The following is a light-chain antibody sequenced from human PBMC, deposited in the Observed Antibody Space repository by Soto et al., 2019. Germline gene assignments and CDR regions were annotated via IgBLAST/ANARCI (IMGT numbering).Light chain of an antibody. J-gene: IGKJ1*01. CDR3: QQGYSTPWT. CDR1: QSVSSSY. Sequence: EIVLTQSPGTLSLSPGERATLPCRASQSVSSSYLAWYQQKPGQAPRLLIYGASSRATGIPGRFSGSGSGTDFTLTLNSLQPEDFATYYCQQGYSTPWTFGQGTKVEIK. V-gene: IGKV3-20*01. CDR2: GAS.